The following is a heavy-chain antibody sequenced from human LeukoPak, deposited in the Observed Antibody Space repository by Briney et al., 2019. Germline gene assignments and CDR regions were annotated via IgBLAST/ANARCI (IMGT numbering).Heavy chain of an antibody. CDR2: IYYSGST. D-gene: IGHD2-2*01. J-gene: IGHJ5*02. V-gene: IGHV4-59*01. Sequence: PSETLSLTCTVSGGSISSYYWSWIRQPPGKGLEWIGYIYYSGSTNYNPSLKSRATISVDTSKNQFSLKLSSVTAADTAVYYCARDLGYCSSTSCYQLPNWFDPWGQGTLVTVSS. CDR1: GGSISSYY. CDR3: ARDLGYCSSTSCYQLPNWFDP.